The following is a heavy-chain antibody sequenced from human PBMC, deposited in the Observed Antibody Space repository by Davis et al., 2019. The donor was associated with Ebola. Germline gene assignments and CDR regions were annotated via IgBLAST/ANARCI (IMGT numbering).Heavy chain of an antibody. D-gene: IGHD5-12*01. Sequence: GESLKISCEASGFTLRSYDMHWVRQSAGKGLEWVSNIGTAGDAYYPDSAKGRFTISRDNAKNSLYLQMNSLRAEDTAVYYCARGWLRSPGFDYWGQGTLVSVSS. CDR2: IGTAGDA. J-gene: IGHJ4*02. CDR1: GFTLRSYD. CDR3: ARGWLRSPGFDY. V-gene: IGHV3-13*01.